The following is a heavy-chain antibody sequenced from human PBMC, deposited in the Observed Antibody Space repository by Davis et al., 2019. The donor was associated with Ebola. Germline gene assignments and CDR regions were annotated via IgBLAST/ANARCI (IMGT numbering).Heavy chain of an antibody. CDR2: ISSSSSYT. D-gene: IGHD6-13*01. J-gene: IGHJ5*02. CDR3: ARDLAHGDSSSSNWFDP. Sequence: GESLKISCAASGFTFSDYYMSWIRQAPGKGLEWVSYISSSSSYTNYADSVKGRFTISRDNAKNSLYLQMNSLRAEDTAVYYCARDLAHGDSSSSNWFDPWGQGTLVTVSS. CDR1: GFTFSDYY. V-gene: IGHV3-11*06.